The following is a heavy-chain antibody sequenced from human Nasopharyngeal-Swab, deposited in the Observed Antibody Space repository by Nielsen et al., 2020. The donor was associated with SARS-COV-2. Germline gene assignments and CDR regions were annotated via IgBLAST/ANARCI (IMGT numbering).Heavy chain of an antibody. J-gene: IGHJ6*03. CDR3: AKSRYAGYSYGLGYYYYMDV. CDR1: GGTFSSYA. Sequence: SAKVSCKASGGTFSSYAISWVRQAPGQGLEWMGGIIPIFGTANYAQKFQGRVTITADKSTSTAYMELSSLRYEDTAVYYCAKSRYAGYSYGLGYYYYMDVWGKGTTVTVSS. CDR2: IIPIFGTA. D-gene: IGHD5-18*01. V-gene: IGHV1-69*06.